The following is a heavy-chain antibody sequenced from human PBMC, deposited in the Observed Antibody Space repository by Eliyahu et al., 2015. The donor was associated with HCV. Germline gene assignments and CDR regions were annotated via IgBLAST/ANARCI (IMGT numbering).Heavy chain of an antibody. CDR2: ITHSGTT. V-gene: IGHV4-38-2*02. CDR3: TRDSNRSPLY. Sequence: QVQLQESGPGLVKPSETLSLXXTVXGXSXNNGYYWGWIRQPPGKGLEWIGSITHSGTTYYNPSLKSRVTISVDTSKNQFSLKLISVTAADTAVYYCTRDSNRSPLYWGQGTLVTVSS. D-gene: IGHD3-16*02. CDR1: GXSXNNGYY. J-gene: IGHJ4*02.